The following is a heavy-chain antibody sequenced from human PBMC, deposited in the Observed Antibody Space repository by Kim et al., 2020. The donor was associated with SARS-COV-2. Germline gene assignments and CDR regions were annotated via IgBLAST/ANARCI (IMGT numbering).Heavy chain of an antibody. V-gene: IGHV3-23*01. Sequence: GGSLRLSCAASGFSVSNTAMNWVRQAPGKGLEWVAAISGHGRDTYYGDSVKGRLTFSRDTSMNALYLQMNSLRPGDTAIYYYAKDIWDYSGMEAWGQRTTVTVSS. CDR2: ISGHGRDT. D-gene: IGHD3-16*01. J-gene: IGHJ6*02. CDR1: GFSVSNTA. CDR3: AKDIWDYSGMEA.